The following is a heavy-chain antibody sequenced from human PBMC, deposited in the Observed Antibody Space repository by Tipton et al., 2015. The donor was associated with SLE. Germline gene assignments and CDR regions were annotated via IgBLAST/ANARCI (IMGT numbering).Heavy chain of an antibody. CDR3: VRPSNYDIDY. J-gene: IGHJ4*02. CDR1: GHSFNSYW. V-gene: IGHV5-51*03. CDR2: ISPGDSDI. Sequence: QSGPEVKKSGESLKISCKGPGHSFNSYWIAWVRQMPGKGLEWMGMISPGDSDIRYSPSFQGQVTISVDKSISTAYLQWSSLKASDTAMYYCVRPSNYDIDYWGQGTLVTVSS. D-gene: IGHD4-11*01.